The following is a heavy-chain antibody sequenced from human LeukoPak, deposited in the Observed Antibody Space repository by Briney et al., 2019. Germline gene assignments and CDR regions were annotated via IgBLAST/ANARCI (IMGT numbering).Heavy chain of an antibody. CDR1: GGSISSYS. Sequence: PSETLSLTCTVSGGSISSYSWSWIRQPPGKGLEWIGYIYYSGSTNYNPSLKSRVTISVDTSKNQFSLKLSSVTAADTAVYYCARERGSGYYYDSSGYYYVFDYWGQGTLVTVSS. D-gene: IGHD3-22*01. J-gene: IGHJ4*02. CDR2: IYYSGST. CDR3: ARERGSGYYYDSSGYYYVFDY. V-gene: IGHV4-59*01.